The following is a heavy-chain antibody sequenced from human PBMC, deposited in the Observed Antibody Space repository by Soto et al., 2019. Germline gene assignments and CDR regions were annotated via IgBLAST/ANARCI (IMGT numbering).Heavy chain of an antibody. J-gene: IGHJ4*02. D-gene: IGHD2-15*01. CDR3: ATNTLGSCSGGNCYSDY. CDR1: GGTFRRYT. CDR2: IIAMLDKA. Sequence: QVQLVQSGAEVKKPGSSVKVSCKASGGTFRRYTITWVRQAPGQRLEWMGWIIAMLDKANYAQKFQGRVTVTADRSTSTVYMELSSLRSEETAVYYCATNTLGSCSGGNCYSDYWGQGTLVTVSS. V-gene: IGHV1-69*02.